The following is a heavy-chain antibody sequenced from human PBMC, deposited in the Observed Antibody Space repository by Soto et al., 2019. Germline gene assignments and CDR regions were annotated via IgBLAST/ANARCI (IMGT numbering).Heavy chain of an antibody. V-gene: IGHV6-1*01. Sequence: PSQTLSLTCAISGDSVSSNSAAWNWIRQSPSRGLEWLGRTYYRSKWYNDYAVSVKSRITINPDTSKNQFSLQLNSVTPEDTAVYYCARESMITFGGVIVSHYYYGMDVWGQGTTVTVSS. D-gene: IGHD3-16*02. J-gene: IGHJ6*02. CDR1: GDSVSSNSAA. CDR3: ARESMITFGGVIVSHYYYGMDV. CDR2: TYYRSKWYN.